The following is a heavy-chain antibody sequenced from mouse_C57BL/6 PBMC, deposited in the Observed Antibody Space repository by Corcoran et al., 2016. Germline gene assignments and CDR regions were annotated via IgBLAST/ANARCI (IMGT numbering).Heavy chain of an antibody. Sequence: QVTLKESGPGILQSSQTLSLTCSFSGFSLSTSGMGVSWIRQPSGKGLEWLAHIYWDDDKRYNPPLKSRLTISKDTSRNQVFLKITSVDTADTATYYCARRDYYDYGRFAYWGQGTLVTVSA. V-gene: IGHV8-12*01. J-gene: IGHJ3*01. CDR2: IYWDDDK. CDR3: ARRDYYDYGRFAY. CDR1: GFSLSTSGMG. D-gene: IGHD2-4*01.